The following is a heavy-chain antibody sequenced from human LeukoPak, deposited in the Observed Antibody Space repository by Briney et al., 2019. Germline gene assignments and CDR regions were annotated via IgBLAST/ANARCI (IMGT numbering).Heavy chain of an antibody. CDR2: INHSGST. D-gene: IGHD2/OR15-2a*01. J-gene: IGHJ5*02. V-gene: IGHV4-34*01. CDR1: GGSFSGYY. CDR3: ARVFGGTTYNWFDP. Sequence: KASETLSLTCAVYGGSFSGYYWSWIRQPPGKGLEWIGEINHSGSTNYNPSLKSRVTISVDTSKNQFSLKLSSVTAADTAVYYCARVFGGTTYNWFDPWGQGTLVTVSS.